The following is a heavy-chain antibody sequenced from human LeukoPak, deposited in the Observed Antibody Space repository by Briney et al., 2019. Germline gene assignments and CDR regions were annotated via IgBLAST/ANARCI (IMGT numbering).Heavy chain of an antibody. Sequence: ASVKLSCKASGYTFTGYYMHWVRQAPGQGLEWVGCINPNSGGTNYAQKFQGRVTMTRDTSISTAYMELSRLRSDDTAVYYCARVDIVVVPAASYWYFDLWGRGTLVTVSS. J-gene: IGHJ2*01. CDR1: GYTFTGYY. CDR2: INPNSGGT. V-gene: IGHV1-2*02. D-gene: IGHD2-2*03. CDR3: ARVDIVVVPAASYWYFDL.